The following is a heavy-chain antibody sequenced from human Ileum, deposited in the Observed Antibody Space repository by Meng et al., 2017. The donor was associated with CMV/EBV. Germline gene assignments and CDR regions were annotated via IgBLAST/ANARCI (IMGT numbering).Heavy chain of an antibody. CDR3: ARRGPGYCSSTSCSSYWFDP. D-gene: IGHD2-2*01. CDR1: GFTFNTYW. CDR2: IDSDGGRI. J-gene: IGHJ5*02. Sequence: GGSLRLSCAASGFTFNTYWMHWVRQAPGKGLLWVSRIDSDGGRISYADSVKGRFTISRDNAANSLYLQMNSLRAEDTAVYYCARRGPGYCSSTSCSSYWFDPWGQGTLVTVSS. V-gene: IGHV3-74*01.